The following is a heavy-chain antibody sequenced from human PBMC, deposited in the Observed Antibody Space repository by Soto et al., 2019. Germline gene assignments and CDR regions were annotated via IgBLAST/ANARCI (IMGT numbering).Heavy chain of an antibody. D-gene: IGHD2-21*01. CDR2: ISINGDAS. CDR1: GFTFNNYG. V-gene: IGHV3-23*01. Sequence: GGSLRLSCAASGFTFNNYGMHWVRQAPGKGLEWVSVISINGDASYYADSVKGRFTISRDNSKNTLFLQMNSLRAEDTAIYYCVKTRASDFIFWGQGTLVTVSS. CDR3: VKTRASDFIF. J-gene: IGHJ4*02.